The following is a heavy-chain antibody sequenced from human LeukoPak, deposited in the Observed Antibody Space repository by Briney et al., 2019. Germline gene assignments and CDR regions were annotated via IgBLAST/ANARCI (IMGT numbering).Heavy chain of an antibody. CDR1: GFTFSSYE. J-gene: IGHJ6*04. V-gene: IGHV3-48*03. CDR2: ISSSGSTI. Sequence: GGSLRLSCAASGFTFSSYEMNWVRQAPGKGLEWVSYISSSGSTIYYADSVKGRFTISRDNAKNSLCLQMNSLRAEDTAVYYCAELGITMIGGVWGKGTTVTISS. CDR3: AELGITMIGGV. D-gene: IGHD3-10*02.